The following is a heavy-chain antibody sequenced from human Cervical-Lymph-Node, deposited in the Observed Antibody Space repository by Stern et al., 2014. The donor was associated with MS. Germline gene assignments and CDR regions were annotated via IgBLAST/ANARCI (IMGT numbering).Heavy chain of an antibody. J-gene: IGHJ3*02. CDR3: ARTNSGSYSGDALDI. CDR2: LEWDDDN. V-gene: IGHV2-70*01. CDR1: GFSLSTSGMC. D-gene: IGHD1-26*01. Sequence: QVTLRESGPALVKPTQTLTLTCTFSGFSLSTSGMCVSWIRQPPGKALEWLVLLEWDDDNYYSTSLKTRLTISKDTSKNQVVLTMTNMDPVDTATYYCARTNSGSYSGDALDIWGQGTMVTVSS.